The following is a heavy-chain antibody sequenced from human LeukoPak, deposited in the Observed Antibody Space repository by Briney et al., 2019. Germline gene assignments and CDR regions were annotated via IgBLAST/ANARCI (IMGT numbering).Heavy chain of an antibody. CDR3: AKDISDFGYGMDV. D-gene: IGHD3-3*01. Sequence: PGRSLRLSCAASGFTFDDYAMHWVRQAPGKGLEWVSGISWNSGSIGYADSVKGRFTISRDSAKNSLYLQMNSLRAEDTALYYCAKDISDFGYGMDVWGQGTTVTVSS. CDR1: GFTFDDYA. V-gene: IGHV3-9*01. J-gene: IGHJ6*02. CDR2: ISWNSGSI.